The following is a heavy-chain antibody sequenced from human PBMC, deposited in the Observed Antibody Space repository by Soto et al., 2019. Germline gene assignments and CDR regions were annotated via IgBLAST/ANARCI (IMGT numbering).Heavy chain of an antibody. V-gene: IGHV3-23*01. D-gene: IGHD3-10*01. CDR2: ISGSGGST. Sequence: EVQLLESGGGLVQPGGSLRLSCAASGFTFSSYAMSWVRQAPGKGLEWVSAISGSGGSTYYADSVKGRFTISRDNSKNTLYLQMNSLRAEDTAVYYCAVSRGVRGVINYYYGMDVWGQGTTVTVSS. CDR1: GFTFSSYA. CDR3: AVSRGVRGVINYYYGMDV. J-gene: IGHJ6*02.